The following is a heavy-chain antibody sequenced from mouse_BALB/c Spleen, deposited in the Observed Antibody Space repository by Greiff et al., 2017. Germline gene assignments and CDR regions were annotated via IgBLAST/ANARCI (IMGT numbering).Heavy chain of an antibody. CDR1: GFSLSTSGMG. D-gene: IGHD1-1*02. J-gene: IGHJ4*01. V-gene: IGHV8-8*01. Sequence: QVTLKVSGPGILKPSQTLCLTCSFSGFSLSTSGMGVGWIRQPSGKGLEGLAHSWWDDDKYYNPSLKSQLTISKDTSRNQVFLKITSVDTADTATYNCARKNIWSYYAMDYWGQGTSVTVSS. CDR2: SWWDDDK. CDR3: ARKNIWSYYAMDY.